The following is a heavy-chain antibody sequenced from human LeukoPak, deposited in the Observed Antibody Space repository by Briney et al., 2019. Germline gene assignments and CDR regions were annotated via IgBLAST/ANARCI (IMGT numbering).Heavy chain of an antibody. J-gene: IGHJ4*02. CDR2: MYYSGST. V-gene: IGHV4-39*07. Sequence: SETLSLTRTVSGGSLSSSGYYWGWVRQPPGTGLEWIGSMYYSGSTYYNPSLKSRVTISVGTSKNHFSLKLSSVTAADTAVYYCASDFRGGYDFWGGYYTPYYFDSWGQGTLVTVSP. CDR3: ASDFRGGYDFWGGYYTPYYFDS. CDR1: GGSLSSSGYY. D-gene: IGHD3-3*01.